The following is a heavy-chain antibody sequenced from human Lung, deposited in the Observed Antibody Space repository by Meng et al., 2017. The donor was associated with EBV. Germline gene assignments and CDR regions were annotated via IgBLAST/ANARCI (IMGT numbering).Heavy chain of an antibody. CDR3: ARDLPGGTKGTWLDL. V-gene: IGHV1-18*01. CDR1: GYIFNNYG. D-gene: IGHD1-14*01. J-gene: IGHJ5*02. Sequence: QGQLVHAGAEVKKAGASVKVSCKALGYIFNNYGVSWVRQAPGQGPEWMGWISAYNGNTNYAQNFQGRFTMTTDTSTSTAYMELRSLRSDDTAVYYCARDLPGGTKGTWLDLWGQGTLVTVSS. CDR2: ISAYNGNT.